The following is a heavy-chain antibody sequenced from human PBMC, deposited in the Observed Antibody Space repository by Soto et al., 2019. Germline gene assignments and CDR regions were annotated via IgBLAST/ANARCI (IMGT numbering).Heavy chain of an antibody. D-gene: IGHD3-22*01. CDR1: GFTLSSYA. CDR3: ARDCYKYYDSSGYYRSPAY. CDR2: ISYDGSDK. Sequence: HPGGSLRLSCAASGFTLSSYAMHWVRQAPGKGLEWVALISYDGSDKDYADSVKGRFTISRDNSRNTLFLQMNSLRAEDTAVYYCARDCYKYYDSSGYYRSPAYWGQGTLVTVSS. V-gene: IGHV3-30-3*01. J-gene: IGHJ4*02.